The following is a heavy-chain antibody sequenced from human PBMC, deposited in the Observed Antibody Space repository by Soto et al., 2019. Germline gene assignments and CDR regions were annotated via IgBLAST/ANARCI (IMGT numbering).Heavy chain of an antibody. CDR3: ATGSYAYALNI. J-gene: IGHJ3*02. CDR2: ISTDESST. D-gene: IGHD3-16*01. Sequence: GGALKLSCGGSISPFSNYRMGGVRQATGKGLVWVSRISTDESSTYHADSVKGRFTISRDNATSTLYLQMSSLRAEDTAVYYCATGSYAYALNIWGQGTFVTVSS. CDR1: ISPFSNYR. V-gene: IGHV3-74*01.